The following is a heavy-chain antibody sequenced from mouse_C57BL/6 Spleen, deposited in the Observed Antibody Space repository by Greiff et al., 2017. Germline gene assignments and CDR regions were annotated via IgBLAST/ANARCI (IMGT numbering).Heavy chain of an antibody. CDR3: ARGREVDY. CDR1: GYAFSSSW. Sequence: QVQLQQPGPELVKPGASVKISCKASGYAFSSSWMSWVKQRPGKGLEWIGRVYPGDGDTNYNGKFKGKATLTADKSSSTAYMQLSSLTSADSAVYFCARGREVDYGGQGTTLTVSS. J-gene: IGHJ2*01. CDR2: VYPGDGDT. V-gene: IGHV1-82*01.